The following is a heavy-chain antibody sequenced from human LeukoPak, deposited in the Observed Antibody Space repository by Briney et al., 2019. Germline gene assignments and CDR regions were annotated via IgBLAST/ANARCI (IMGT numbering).Heavy chain of an antibody. CDR2: IYYSGST. Sequence: PSETLSLTCTVSGGSISSYYWSWIRQPPGKGLEWIGYIYYSGSTNYNPSLKSRVTISVDTSKNQFSLKLSSVTAADTAVYYCARGGSSGWYSFDYWGQGTLVTVSS. D-gene: IGHD6-19*01. J-gene: IGHJ4*02. CDR3: ARGGSSGWYSFDY. CDR1: GGSISSYY. V-gene: IGHV4-59*12.